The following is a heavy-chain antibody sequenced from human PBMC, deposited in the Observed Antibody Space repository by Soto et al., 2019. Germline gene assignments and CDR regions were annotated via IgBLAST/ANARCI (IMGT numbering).Heavy chain of an antibody. CDR3: AKDIGYSSSWYVSVYFDY. V-gene: IGHV3-23*01. CDR2: ISGSGGST. CDR1: GFTFSSYA. Sequence: GGSLRLSCAASGFTFSSYAMSWVRQAPGKGLEWVSAISGSGGSTYYADSVKGRFTISRDNSKNTLYLQMNSLRAEDTAVYYCAKDIGYSSSWYVSVYFDYWGQGTLVTVSS. D-gene: IGHD6-13*01. J-gene: IGHJ4*02.